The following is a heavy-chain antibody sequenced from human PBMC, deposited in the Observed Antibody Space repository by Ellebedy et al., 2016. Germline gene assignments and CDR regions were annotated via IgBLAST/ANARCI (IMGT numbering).Heavy chain of an antibody. V-gene: IGHV1-8*01. CDR2: MNPNSGNT. CDR3: ARSWGVDNWFDP. CDR1: GYTFTSYD. Sequence: ASVKVSCXASGYTFTSYDINWVRQATGQGLEWMGWMNPNSGNTGYAQKFQGRVTMTRNTSISTAYMELSSLRSEDTAVYYCARSWGVDNWFDPWGQGTLVTVSS. J-gene: IGHJ5*02. D-gene: IGHD3-10*01.